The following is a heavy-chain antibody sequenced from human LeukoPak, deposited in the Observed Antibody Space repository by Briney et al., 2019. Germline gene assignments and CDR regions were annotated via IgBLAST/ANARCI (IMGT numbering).Heavy chain of an antibody. Sequence: GGSLRLSCAASGFTFSSYAMSWVRQAPGKGLEWVSIIYYDGSTYYADSVKGRFTISRDNSKNTMYLQMNSLRAEDTAVYYCARPLRINCGMDVWGQGTTVTVSS. CDR3: ARPLRINCGMDV. V-gene: IGHV3-53*01. J-gene: IGHJ6*02. D-gene: IGHD3-3*01. CDR2: IYYDGST. CDR1: GFTFSSYA.